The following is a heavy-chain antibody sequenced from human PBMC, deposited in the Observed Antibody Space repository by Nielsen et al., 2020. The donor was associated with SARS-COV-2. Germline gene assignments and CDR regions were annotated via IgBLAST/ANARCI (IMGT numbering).Heavy chain of an antibody. CDR3: ARGGLVVVDSFDY. CDR1: GYTITSHY. V-gene: IGHV1-46*01. J-gene: IGHJ4*02. CDR2: INSSGGRT. D-gene: IGHD2-15*01. Sequence: ASVKVSCKTSGYTITSHYVHWVRQAPGQGLEWMGLINSSGGRTIYAQMFQGRVTVTRDTSTSTVYMELSSLRSEDTAVYYCARGGLVVVDSFDYWGQGTLVTVSS.